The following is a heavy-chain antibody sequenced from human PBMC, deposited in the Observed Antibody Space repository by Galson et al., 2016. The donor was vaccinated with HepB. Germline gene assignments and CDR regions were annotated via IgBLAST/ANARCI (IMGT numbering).Heavy chain of an antibody. Sequence: SETLSLTCAVFGGSFSGYPWSWIRQPPGKGLEWIGEIVHSESTSYNPSLKSRVTMSLDTSKKQFSLKLTSVTAADTAVYYCARHRRSIVVTEYYFDYWGQGTLVTVSS. CDR2: IVHSEST. V-gene: IGHV4-34*12. CDR1: GGSFSGYP. D-gene: IGHD5-12*01. CDR3: ARHRRSIVVTEYYFDY. J-gene: IGHJ4*02.